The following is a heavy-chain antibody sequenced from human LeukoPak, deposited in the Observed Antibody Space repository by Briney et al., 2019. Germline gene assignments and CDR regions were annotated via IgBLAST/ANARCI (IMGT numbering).Heavy chain of an antibody. CDR2: ISTYNGNT. J-gene: IGHJ4*02. CDR1: GGTFHTYA. D-gene: IGHD3-10*01. CDR3: ARDLDPMGY. Sequence: ASVKVSCKASGGTFHTYAITWVRQAPGQGLEWMGWISTYNGNTNYAQKFQGRVTMTTDTSTSTAYMELRSLRSDDTAVYYCARDLDPMGYWGQGTLVTVSS. V-gene: IGHV1-18*01.